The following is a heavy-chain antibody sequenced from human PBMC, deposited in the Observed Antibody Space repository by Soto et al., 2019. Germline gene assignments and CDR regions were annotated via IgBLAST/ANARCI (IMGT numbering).Heavy chain of an antibody. Sequence: SETLSLTCAVYGGSLSGYYWSWIRQPPGKGLEWIGEINQSGSTNHNPSLKSRVTISVDTSKNQFSLKLSSVTAADTAVYYCASGLVTTLHYWGQGTLVTVSS. J-gene: IGHJ4*02. CDR2: INQSGST. CDR3: ASGLVTTLHY. CDR1: GGSLSGYY. V-gene: IGHV4-34*01. D-gene: IGHD4-17*01.